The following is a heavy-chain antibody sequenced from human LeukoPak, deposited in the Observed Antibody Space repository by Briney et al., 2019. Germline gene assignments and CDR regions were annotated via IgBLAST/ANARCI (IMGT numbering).Heavy chain of an antibody. D-gene: IGHD5-18*01. CDR3: ARDSRWIQLWSKTYYYCGMDV. V-gene: IGHV4-34*01. CDR2: INRSGST. Sequence: SETLSLTCAVYGGSFSGYYWSWIRQPPGKGLEWIGEINRSGSTNYNPSLKSRVTISVDTSENQFSLRLSSVTAAGTAVYYCARDSRWIQLWSKTYYYCGMDVWGQGTTVTVSS. CDR1: GGSFSGYY. J-gene: IGHJ6*02.